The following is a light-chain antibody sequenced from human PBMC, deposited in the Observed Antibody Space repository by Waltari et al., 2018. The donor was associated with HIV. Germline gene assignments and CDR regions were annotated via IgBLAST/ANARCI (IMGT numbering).Light chain of an antibody. J-gene: IGLJ3*02. CDR3: AAWDDSLSGPV. V-gene: IGLV1-47*02. CDR2: SNN. CDR1: SSNIGSNS. Sequence: QSVLTQPPSASGTPGQRVTISCSGSSSNIGSNSVYWYQQLPGTAPKLLIYSNNPRRSGVPDRFSGSKSGTSASLAISGLRSEDEADYYCAAWDDSLSGPVFGGGTKLTVL.